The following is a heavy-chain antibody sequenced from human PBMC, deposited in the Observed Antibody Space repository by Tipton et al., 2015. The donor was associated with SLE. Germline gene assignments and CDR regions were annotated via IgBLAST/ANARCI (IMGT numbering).Heavy chain of an antibody. V-gene: IGHV4-34*01. D-gene: IGHD7-27*01. J-gene: IGHJ5*02. CDR3: ARGKGRNWGWGWFDP. CDR2: INHSGST. CDR1: GGSFSGYY. Sequence: TLSLTCAVYGGSFSGYYWSWIRQPPGKGLEWIGEINHSGSTNYNPSLKSRLTILVDTSKNQFSLQLSSVTAADTAVYYCARGKGRNWGWGWFDPWGQGILVTVSS.